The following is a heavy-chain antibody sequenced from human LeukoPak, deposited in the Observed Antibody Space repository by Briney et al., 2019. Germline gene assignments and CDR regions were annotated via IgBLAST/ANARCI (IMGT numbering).Heavy chain of an antibody. J-gene: IGHJ4*02. D-gene: IGHD3-10*01. CDR2: IYYSGST. Sequence: SETLSLTCTVSGGSISSSSYYWGWIRQPPGKGLEWIGGIYYSGSTYYNPSLKSRVTISVDTSKNQFSLRLSSVTAADTAVYLCARYVVSGAGTYYFDYWGQGSLVTVSS. V-gene: IGHV4-39*01. CDR1: GGSISSSSYY. CDR3: ARYVVSGAGTYYFDY.